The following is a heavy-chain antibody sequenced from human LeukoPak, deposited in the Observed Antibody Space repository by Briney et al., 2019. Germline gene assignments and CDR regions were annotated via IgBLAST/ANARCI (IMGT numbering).Heavy chain of an antibody. V-gene: IGHV3-30*02. D-gene: IGHD3-3*01. CDR1: GFTFSSYG. Sequence: PGGSLRLSCAASGFTFSSYGMHWVRQAPGKGLEGVAFIRYDGSNKYYADSVKGRFTISRDNSKNTLYLQMKSLRAEDTAVYYCAKATAIFGVVIYNAFDIWGQGKMVTVSS. CDR2: IRYDGSNK. J-gene: IGHJ3*02. CDR3: AKATAIFGVVIYNAFDI.